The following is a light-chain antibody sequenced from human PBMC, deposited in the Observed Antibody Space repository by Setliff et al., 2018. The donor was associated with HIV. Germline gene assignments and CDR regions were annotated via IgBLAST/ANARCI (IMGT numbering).Light chain of an antibody. J-gene: IGLJ1*01. CDR1: SNDVGRYDL. CDR2: QAT. CDR3: CSNTGSNTFV. V-gene: IGLV2-23*01. Sequence: QSVLTQPASVSGSPGQSITISCTGTSNDVGRYDLVSWYQQHPPRAPKLIIYQATRRPSGVSNRFSGSKSGNVASLTISGLQAEDEADYYCCSNTGSNTFVFGTGTKVTVL.